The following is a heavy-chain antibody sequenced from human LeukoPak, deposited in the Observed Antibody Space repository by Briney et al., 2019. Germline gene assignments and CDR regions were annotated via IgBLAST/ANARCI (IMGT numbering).Heavy chain of an antibody. D-gene: IGHD3-3*01. CDR2: INAGNGNT. J-gene: IGHJ5*02. CDR1: GYTLTELS. V-gene: IGHV1-3*01. Sequence: GASVKVSCKVSGYTLTELSMHWVRQAPGQRLEWMGWINAGNGNTKYSQKFQGRVTITRDTSASTAYMELSSLRSEDTAVYYCARSLLLRFFNWFDPWGQGTLVTVSS. CDR3: ARSLLLRFFNWFDP.